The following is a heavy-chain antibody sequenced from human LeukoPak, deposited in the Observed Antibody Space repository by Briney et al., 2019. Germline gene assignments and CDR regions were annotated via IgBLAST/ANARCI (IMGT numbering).Heavy chain of an antibody. Sequence: GGSLRLSCGASGFTFSSYAMSWLRQAPGKGLEWVSAVSGNGDSTYYAGSVKGRFTVSRDNSKNTLYLQMNGLRAEDTAVYYCAKEISSSWFEHWGQGTLVTVSS. CDR2: VSGNGDST. V-gene: IGHV3-23*01. CDR3: AKEISSSWFEH. J-gene: IGHJ5*02. CDR1: GFTFSSYA. D-gene: IGHD6-13*01.